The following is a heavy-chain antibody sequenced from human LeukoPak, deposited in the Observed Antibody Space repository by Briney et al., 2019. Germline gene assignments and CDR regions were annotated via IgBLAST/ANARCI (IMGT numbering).Heavy chain of an antibody. CDR3: ARESQVGALDY. CDR2: IWYDGSNK. D-gene: IGHD1-26*01. V-gene: IGHV3-33*01. J-gene: IGHJ4*02. Sequence: PGRSLRLSCAASGFTFSSYGLHWVRQAPGKGLEWVAVIWYDGSNKYYADSVKGRYTISRDNSKNTLYLQMNSLRAEDTAMYYCARESQVGALDYWGQGTLVTVSS. CDR1: GFTFSSYG.